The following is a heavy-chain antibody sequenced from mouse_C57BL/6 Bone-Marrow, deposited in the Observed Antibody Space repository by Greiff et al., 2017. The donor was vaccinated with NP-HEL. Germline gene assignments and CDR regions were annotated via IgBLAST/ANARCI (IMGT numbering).Heavy chain of an antibody. V-gene: IGHV5-12*01. CDR2: ISNGGGST. D-gene: IGHD6-5*01. Sequence: EVHLVESGGGLVQPGGSLKLSCAASGFTFSDYYMYWVRQTPEKRLEWVAYISNGGGSTYYPDTVKGRFTISRDNAKNTLYLQMSRLKSEDTAMYYCARHPPYDYYAMDYWGQGTSVTVSS. CDR1: GFTFSDYY. J-gene: IGHJ4*01. CDR3: ARHPPYDYYAMDY.